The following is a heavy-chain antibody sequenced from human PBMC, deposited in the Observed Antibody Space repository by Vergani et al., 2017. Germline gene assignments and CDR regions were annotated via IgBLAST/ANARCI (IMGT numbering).Heavy chain of an antibody. Sequence: QVQLVQSGAEVKKPGASVKVSCKASGYTFTSYYMHWVRQAPGQGLEWMGIINPSGGSTSYAQKFQGRVTMTRDTSTSTVYMELSSLRSEDTAVYYCARDAKQVVPAAGIDYWGQGTLVTVSS. CDR2: INPSGGST. J-gene: IGHJ4*02. CDR1: GYTFTSYY. V-gene: IGHV1-46*01. CDR3: ARDAKQVVPAAGIDY. D-gene: IGHD2-2*01.